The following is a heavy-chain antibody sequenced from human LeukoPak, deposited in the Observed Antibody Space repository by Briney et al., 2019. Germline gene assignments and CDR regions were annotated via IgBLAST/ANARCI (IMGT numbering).Heavy chain of an antibody. CDR2: IYSGGST. CDR3: ARDRPSSGWDDAFDI. D-gene: IGHD6-19*01. CDR1: GFTFSGFG. J-gene: IGHJ3*02. Sequence: GKSLRLSCVASGFTFSGFGMHWVRQAPGKGLEWVSVIYSGGSTYYADSVKGRFTISRDNSKNTLYLQMNSLRAEDTAVYYCARDRPSSGWDDAFDIWGQGTMVTVSS. V-gene: IGHV3-53*01.